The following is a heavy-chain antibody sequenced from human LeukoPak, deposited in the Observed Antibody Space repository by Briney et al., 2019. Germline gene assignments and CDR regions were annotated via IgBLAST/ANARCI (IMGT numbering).Heavy chain of an antibody. CDR3: ARAQEGCSRASCYLEP. D-gene: IGHD2-2*01. CDR1: GASISSTNW. Sequence: SETLSLTCAISGASISSTNWWIWVRQPPGKGLEWIGEMHHSGRTNYNPSLKSRITISVDKSKNQVFLRLNSVAAADTALYYCARAQEGCSRASCYLEPWGQGTLVTVSS. CDR2: MHHSGRT. V-gene: IGHV4-4*02. J-gene: IGHJ5*02.